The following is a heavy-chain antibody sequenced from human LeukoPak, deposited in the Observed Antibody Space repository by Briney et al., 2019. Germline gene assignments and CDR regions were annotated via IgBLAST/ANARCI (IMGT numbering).Heavy chain of an antibody. Sequence: PGRSLRLSCAASGFTFSSYGMHWVRQAPGKGLEWVAVIWYDGSNKYYADSVKGRFTISRDNSKNTLYLQMDSLRAEDTAVYYCARDNEGVDYWGQGTLVTVSS. V-gene: IGHV3-33*01. CDR2: IWYDGSNK. J-gene: IGHJ4*02. D-gene: IGHD1-1*01. CDR1: GFTFSSYG. CDR3: ARDNEGVDY.